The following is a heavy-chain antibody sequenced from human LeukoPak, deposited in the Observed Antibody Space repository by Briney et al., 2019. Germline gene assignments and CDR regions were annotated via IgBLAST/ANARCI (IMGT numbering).Heavy chain of an antibody. CDR3: AKCARYSGYDSDFDY. D-gene: IGHD5-12*01. J-gene: IGHJ4*02. Sequence: PGGSLRLSCAASGFTFSNYGMSWVRQAPGKGLEWVSTISASGGSTYYADSVKGRFTISRDNSKNTLYLQMNSLRAEDTAAYFCAKCARYSGYDSDFDYWGQGTLVTVSS. CDR1: GFTFSNYG. CDR2: ISASGGST. V-gene: IGHV3-23*01.